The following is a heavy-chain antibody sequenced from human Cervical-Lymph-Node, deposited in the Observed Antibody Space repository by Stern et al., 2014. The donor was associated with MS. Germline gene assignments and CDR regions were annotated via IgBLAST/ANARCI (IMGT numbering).Heavy chain of an antibody. J-gene: IGHJ5*02. CDR1: GGRFTSYA. V-gene: IGHV1-69*14. CDR2: AIPTIGST. CDR3: VERDAWFDP. D-gene: IGHD1-1*01. Sequence: QVQLVQSGAEVKKPGSSVNVSCTASGGRFTSYAISWVRPGPGQGLEWLGGAIPTIGSTNYAQKFQGRLTITADKSSNIAYMELRSLTTEDTAIYYCVERDAWFDPWGPGTLVTVSS.